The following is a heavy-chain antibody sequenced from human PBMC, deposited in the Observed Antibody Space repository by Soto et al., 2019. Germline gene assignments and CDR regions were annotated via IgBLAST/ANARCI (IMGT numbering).Heavy chain of an antibody. J-gene: IGHJ6*02. V-gene: IGHV3-33*08. CDR3: ARDTLPYSSHYYYYGMDV. CDR1: GFTFSSYG. Sequence: PGGSLRLSCATSGFTFSSYGMHWVRQAPGKGLEWVAVIWYDGSNKYYADSVKGRFTISRDNSKNTLYLQMNSLRAEDTAVYYCARDTLPYSSHYYYYGMDVWGQGTTVTVSS. CDR2: IWYDGSNK. D-gene: IGHD6-19*01.